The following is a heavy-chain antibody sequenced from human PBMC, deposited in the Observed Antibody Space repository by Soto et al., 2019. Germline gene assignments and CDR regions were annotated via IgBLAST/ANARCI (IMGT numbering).Heavy chain of an antibody. D-gene: IGHD2-21*02. V-gene: IGHV3-30*03. CDR3: ARHHDSRYYYYYGTDV. CDR2: ISYDGSNK. CDR1: GFTFSSYG. J-gene: IGHJ6*02. Sequence: GGSLRLSCPASGFTFSSYGMHSVRQTPGKGLEWVAVISYDGSNKYYADSVKGRFTISRDNSKNTLYLQMNSLRDEDTAVYYCARHHDSRYYYYYGTDVWGQGTTVTVSS.